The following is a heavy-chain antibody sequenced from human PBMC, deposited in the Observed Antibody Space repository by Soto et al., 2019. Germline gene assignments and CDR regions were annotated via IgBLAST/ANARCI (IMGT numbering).Heavy chain of an antibody. D-gene: IGHD4-17*01. CDR3: TIPYGDLYYYYYYMDV. CDR2: IRSTANSYAT. J-gene: IGHJ6*03. V-gene: IGHV3-73*01. CDR1: GFTFSGSA. Sequence: GGSLRLSCAASGFTFSGSAMHWVRQASGKGLEWVGRIRSTANSYATAYAASVKGRFTISRDDSKNTAYLQMNSLKTEDTAVYYCTIPYGDLYYYYYYMDVWGKGTTVTVSS.